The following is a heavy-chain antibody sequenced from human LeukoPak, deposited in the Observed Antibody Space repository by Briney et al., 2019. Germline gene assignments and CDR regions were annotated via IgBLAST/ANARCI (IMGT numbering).Heavy chain of an antibody. J-gene: IGHJ6*02. CDR3: ARDIVATIYDYYYGMDV. CDR2: INGGGDMT. CDR1: GFPFSSFG. Sequence: PGGSLRLSCVASGFPFSSFGMSWVRQAPRKRLEWVSVINGGGDMTYYADSVKGRFTISRDNSKNTLYLQMNSLRAEDTAVYYCARDIVATIYDYYYGMDVWGQGTTVTVSS. D-gene: IGHD5-12*01. V-gene: IGHV3-23*01.